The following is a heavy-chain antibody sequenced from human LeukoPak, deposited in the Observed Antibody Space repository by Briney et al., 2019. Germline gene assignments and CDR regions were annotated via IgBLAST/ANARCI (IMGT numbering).Heavy chain of an antibody. Sequence: SGPTLVKPTQTLTLTCTFSGLSLSTSGVGVGWIRQPPGKALEWLALIYWDDDKRYSPSLKSRLTITKDTSKNQVVLTMTNMDPVDTATYYCAHLSSGWRYFDYWGQGTLVTVSS. V-gene: IGHV2-5*02. CDR3: AHLSSGWRYFDY. CDR1: GLSLSTSGVG. D-gene: IGHD6-19*01. CDR2: IYWDDDK. J-gene: IGHJ4*02.